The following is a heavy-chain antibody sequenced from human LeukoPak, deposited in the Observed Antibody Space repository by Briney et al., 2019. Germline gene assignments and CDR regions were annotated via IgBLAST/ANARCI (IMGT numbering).Heavy chain of an antibody. D-gene: IGHD6-13*01. CDR1: GYTFTSYY. V-gene: IGHV1-46*01. Sequence: GASVKVSCKASGYTFTSYYMHWVRQAPGQGLEWMGIINPSGGSTSYAQKFQGRVTMTRDMSTSTVYMELSSLRSEDTAVYYCARASVAGPWFDPWGQGALVTVSS. CDR2: INPSGGST. CDR3: ARASVAGPWFDP. J-gene: IGHJ5*02.